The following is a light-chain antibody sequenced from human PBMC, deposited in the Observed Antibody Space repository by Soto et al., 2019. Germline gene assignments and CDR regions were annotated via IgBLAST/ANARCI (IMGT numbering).Light chain of an antibody. J-gene: IGKJ4*01. V-gene: IGKV3-15*01. CDR2: DAS. CDR3: QQYGTWPPLT. Sequence: DIVMTQSPATLSVSPGEGATLSCRASQSVHSALAWYQQRPGQTPRLLIYDASTRATGIPDRFSGSGSGTECTLTISSLQSEDFAIYYCQQYGTWPPLTFGGGTKVEI. CDR1: QSVHSA.